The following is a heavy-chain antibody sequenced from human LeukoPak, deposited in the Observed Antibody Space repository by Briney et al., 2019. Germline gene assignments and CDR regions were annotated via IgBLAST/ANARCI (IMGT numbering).Heavy chain of an antibody. J-gene: IGHJ5*02. CDR1: GFTFSSYG. CDR3: AKDHYDTGGTYSFDP. D-gene: IGHD2-8*02. CDR2: ISFDGNNK. Sequence: GGSLRLSCAASGFTFSSYGMHWVRQAPGKGLEWVAVISFDGNNKYYVDSVKGRFTISRDNSKNRLYLQMNSLRAEDTAVYYCAKDHYDTGGTYSFDPWGQGTLVTVSS. V-gene: IGHV3-30*18.